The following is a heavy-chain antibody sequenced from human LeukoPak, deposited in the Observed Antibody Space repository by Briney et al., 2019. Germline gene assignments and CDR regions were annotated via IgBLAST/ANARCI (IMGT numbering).Heavy chain of an antibody. D-gene: IGHD3-10*01. CDR2: INHSGST. J-gene: IGHJ4*02. V-gene: IGHV4-34*01. CDR3: ARGDYYGSGNSDY. Sequence: PSENLSLTCAVYGGSFSGYYWSWIRQPPGKGLEWIGEINHSGSTNYNPSLKSRVTISVDTSKNQFSLKLSSVTAADTAVYYCARGDYYGSGNSDYWGQGTLVTVSS. CDR1: GGSFSGYY.